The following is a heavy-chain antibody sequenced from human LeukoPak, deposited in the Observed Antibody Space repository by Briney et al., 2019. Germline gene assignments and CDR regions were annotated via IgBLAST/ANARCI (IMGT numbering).Heavy chain of an antibody. CDR1: GFTFSSYC. CDR2: IKPDGTAT. Sequence: GGSLRLSCAASGFTFSSYCINWVRQAPGQGLEWVANIKPDGTATHYVDSVKGRFTISRDNAKDSLFLQMTSLRAEDTALYYCARGLDYSFVSWGQGTLVTVSS. D-gene: IGHD4-11*01. J-gene: IGHJ4*02. CDR3: ARGLDYSFVS. V-gene: IGHV3-7*01.